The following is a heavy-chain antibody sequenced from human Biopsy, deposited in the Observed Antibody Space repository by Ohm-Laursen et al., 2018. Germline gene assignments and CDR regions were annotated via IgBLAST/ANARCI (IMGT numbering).Heavy chain of an antibody. J-gene: IGHJ4*02. CDR1: GDSISSDF. Sequence: TLSLTCTVSGDSISSDFWSWIRQTPGKGLEWIGYISYTGDTNYNPSFESRITISLGTSKNQFSLMLSSVTAADTAVYYCARSNGYGDYRFDDWGQGTLVTVAS. V-gene: IGHV4-59*01. D-gene: IGHD4-11*01. CDR3: ARSNGYGDYRFDD. CDR2: ISYTGDT.